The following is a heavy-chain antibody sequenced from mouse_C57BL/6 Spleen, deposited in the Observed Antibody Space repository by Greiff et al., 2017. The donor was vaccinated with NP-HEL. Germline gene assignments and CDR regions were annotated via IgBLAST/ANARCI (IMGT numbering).Heavy chain of an antibody. CDR3: ARDRLYYYYFDY. CDR2: ISDGGSYT. CDR1: GFTFSSYA. V-gene: IGHV5-4*01. D-gene: IGHD1-1*01. J-gene: IGHJ2*01. Sequence: EVKLVESGGGLVKPGGSLKLSCAASGFTFSSYAMSWVRQTPEKRLEWVATISDGGSYTYYPDNVKGRFTISRDNAKNNLYLQMSHLKSEDTAMYYCARDRLYYYYFDYWGQGTTLTVSS.